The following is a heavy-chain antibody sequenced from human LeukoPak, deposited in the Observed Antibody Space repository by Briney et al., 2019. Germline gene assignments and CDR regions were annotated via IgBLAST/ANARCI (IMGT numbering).Heavy chain of an antibody. CDR3: AREFDGSASGAGY. J-gene: IGHJ4*02. CDR1: GFTFSRYS. V-gene: IGHV3-21*01. Sequence: PGGSLRLSCAASGFTFSRYSMNWVRQAPGKGLERVSSMSSSSGLIYYGDSVKGRFTVSRDNAKRSLYPQMNSLRADDTAVYYCAREFDGSASGAGYWGQGTLVTVSS. D-gene: IGHD1-26*01. CDR2: MSSSSGLI.